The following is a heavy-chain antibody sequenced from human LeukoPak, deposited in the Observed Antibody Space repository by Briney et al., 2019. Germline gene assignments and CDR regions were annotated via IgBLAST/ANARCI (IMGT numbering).Heavy chain of an antibody. J-gene: IGHJ1*01. CDR2: FDPEDSEA. Sequence: ASVKVSCKVSGYTLTELSMHWVRQAPGKGLEWMGGFDPEDSEAIYAQKFQGRITMTEDTSTDTAYVELSSLRSEGTAVYYCATVAIGGYYTLLAEYFQHWGQGTLVTVSS. D-gene: IGHD3-3*01. CDR3: ATVAIGGYYTLLAEYFQH. CDR1: GYTLTELS. V-gene: IGHV1-24*01.